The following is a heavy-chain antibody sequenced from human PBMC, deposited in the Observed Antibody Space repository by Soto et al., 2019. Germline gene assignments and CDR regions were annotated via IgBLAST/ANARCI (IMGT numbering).Heavy chain of an antibody. Sequence: SETLSLTCTVSGGSISRSTYYWGWIRQPPGKGLEWIGSIYYSGSTYYRPSLKSRVTISVDTSKNQFSLKLSSVTAADTAVYYCARSGYGSSDFDHWGQGTLVTVSS. CDR3: ARSGYGSSDFDH. CDR2: IYYSGST. J-gene: IGHJ4*01. D-gene: IGHD6-13*01. V-gene: IGHV4-39*01. CDR1: GGSISRSTYY.